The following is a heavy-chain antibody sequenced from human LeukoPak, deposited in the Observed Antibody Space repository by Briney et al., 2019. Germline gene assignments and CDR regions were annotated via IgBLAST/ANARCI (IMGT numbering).Heavy chain of an antibody. CDR1: GLTFSSYG. J-gene: IGHJ4*02. D-gene: IGHD3-10*01. Sequence: GGSLSLSHAASGLTFSSYGMHWVRQAPGKGLEGVAFIRYDGSNKYYADSVKGRFTISRDNSKNTLYLQMNSLRAEDTAVYYCAKWGYYYGSGSYYKGGPHPRTHDYCGQGTLVTVSS. CDR2: IRYDGSNK. CDR3: AKWGYYYGSGSYYKGGPHPRTHDY. V-gene: IGHV3-30*02.